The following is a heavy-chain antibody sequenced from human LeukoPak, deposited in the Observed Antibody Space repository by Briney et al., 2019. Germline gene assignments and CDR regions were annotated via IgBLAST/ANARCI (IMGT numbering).Heavy chain of an antibody. CDR2: IYYSGST. V-gene: IGHV4-30-4*01. CDR3: ARVRSLALDNWFDP. CDR1: GGSISSGDYY. Sequence: TLSLTCTVSGGSISSGDYYWSWIRQPPGEGLEWIGYIYYSGSTYYNPSLKSRVTISVDTSKNQFSLKLSSVTAADTAVYYCARVRSLALDNWFDPWGQGTLVTVSS. J-gene: IGHJ5*02.